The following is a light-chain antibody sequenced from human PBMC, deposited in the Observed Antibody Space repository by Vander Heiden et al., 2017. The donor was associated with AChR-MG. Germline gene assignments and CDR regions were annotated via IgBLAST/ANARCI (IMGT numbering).Light chain of an antibody. J-gene: IGKJ2*01. CDR1: QGVSSSY. V-gene: IGKV3D-20*01. Sequence: EIVFTQSPATLSLSPGERATLSCGASQGVSSSYLAWYQKKPGLAPRLLIDDAYSRATGIPDRISGSGSGTDFTLTISRLEPEDFAVYYCQHYSSSHTFGQGTKLEIK. CDR2: DAY. CDR3: QHYSSSHT.